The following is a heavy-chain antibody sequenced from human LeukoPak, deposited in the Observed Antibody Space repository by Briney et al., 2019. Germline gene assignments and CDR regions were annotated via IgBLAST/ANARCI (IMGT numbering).Heavy chain of an antibody. V-gene: IGHV1-2*06. D-gene: IGHD6-19*01. CDR1: GYTFTGYY. CDR3: ARVEGIRQWLVQGAYYFDY. J-gene: IGHJ4*02. CDR2: INPNSGGT. Sequence: GASVKVSCKASGYTFTGYYMHWVRQAPGQGLEWMGRINPNSGGTNYAQKVQGRVTMTRDTSISTVYVELSRLRSDDTAVYYCARVEGIRQWLVQGAYYFDYWGQGTLVTVSS.